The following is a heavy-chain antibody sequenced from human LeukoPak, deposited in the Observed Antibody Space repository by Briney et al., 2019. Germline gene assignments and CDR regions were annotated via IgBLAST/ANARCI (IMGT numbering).Heavy chain of an antibody. J-gene: IGHJ4*02. CDR1: GFTFSSYD. CDR2: IGTAGDT. V-gene: IGHV3-13*01. D-gene: IGHD3-9*01. CDR3: AKRRGTSYYNPPDY. Sequence: GGSLRLSCAASGFTFSSYDMHWVRQATGRGLEWVSAIGTAGDTYYPGSVKGRFTISRENAKNSLYLQMDSLRAEDTAVYYCAKRRGTSYYNPPDYWGQGTLVTVSS.